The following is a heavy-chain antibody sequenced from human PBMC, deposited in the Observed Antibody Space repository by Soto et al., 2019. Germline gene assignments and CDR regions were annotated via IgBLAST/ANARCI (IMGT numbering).Heavy chain of an antibody. D-gene: IGHD3-22*01. CDR1: GYRVTQYV. J-gene: IGHJ4*02. Sequence: QVQLVQSGTEVKKPGASVKVSCKASGYRVTQYVIHWVRQAPGQRLEWMGWIGAGYGKTYYSQNFQGRVTITKDTSASTVYMELSSLVSEDTAVYYCVRDYASDSGVHLDFWGQGTLVTVSS. CDR3: VRDYASDSGVHLDF. V-gene: IGHV1-3*01. CDR2: IGAGYGKT.